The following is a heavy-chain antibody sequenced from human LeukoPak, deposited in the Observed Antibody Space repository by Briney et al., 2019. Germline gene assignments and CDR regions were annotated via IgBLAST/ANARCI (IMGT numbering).Heavy chain of an antibody. CDR2: ISYHGINE. V-gene: IGHV3-30*18. J-gene: IGHJ4*02. CDR3: AKVRWDNSGWYENFDY. D-gene: IGHD6-19*01. CDR1: GFSFSDYN. Sequence: GGSLRLSCAASGFSFSDYNMHWVRQAPGKGLEWMAVISYHGINEYYADSVKGRFTISRDNSKSTLHLQMNSLRAEDTAVYYCAKVRWDNSGWYENFDYWGQGTLVTVSS.